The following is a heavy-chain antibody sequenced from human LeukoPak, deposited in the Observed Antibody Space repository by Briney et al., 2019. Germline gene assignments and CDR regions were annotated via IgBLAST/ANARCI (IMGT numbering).Heavy chain of an antibody. J-gene: IGHJ4*02. V-gene: IGHV4-4*07. Sequence: SETLSLTCTVSGGSISPHYWSWIRQPAGKGLEWIGRISTTGGTNYNPSLKSRVTLSLDTSKNQFSLKLTSVTAADTAVYYCAREVEMATQFDCWGQGILVTVSS. D-gene: IGHD5-24*01. CDR2: ISTTGGT. CDR1: GGSISPHY. CDR3: AREVEMATQFDC.